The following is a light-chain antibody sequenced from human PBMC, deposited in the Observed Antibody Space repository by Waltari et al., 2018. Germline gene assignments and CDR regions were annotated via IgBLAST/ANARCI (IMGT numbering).Light chain of an antibody. J-gene: IGLJ3*02. CDR1: PIDVGNYKL. CDR2: DVN. CDR3: CSYAGSAISV. V-gene: IGLV2-23*02. Sequence: QSALTQTAAVSGSPAQSITISCTGTPIDVGNYKLVSLYQQHPGKAPTLIIYDVNKPPSRVSNRFSGSKSGNTASLTISGLQAADEAEYYCCSYAGSAISVFGGGTKLTVL.